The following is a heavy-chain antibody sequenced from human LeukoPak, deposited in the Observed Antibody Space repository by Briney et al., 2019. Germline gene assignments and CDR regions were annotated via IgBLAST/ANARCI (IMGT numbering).Heavy chain of an antibody. CDR3: ARRQWLAGGYFDY. CDR1: GYSFTTYW. D-gene: IGHD6-19*01. V-gene: IGHV5-51*01. J-gene: IGHJ4*02. CDR2: IYPGDSDT. Sequence: GESLKISCKGSGYSFTTYWIGWVRQMPGKGLEWMGIIYPGDSDTRYSPSFQGQVTISADKSISTAYLQWSSLKASDTAMYYCARRQWLAGGYFDYWGQGTLVTVSS.